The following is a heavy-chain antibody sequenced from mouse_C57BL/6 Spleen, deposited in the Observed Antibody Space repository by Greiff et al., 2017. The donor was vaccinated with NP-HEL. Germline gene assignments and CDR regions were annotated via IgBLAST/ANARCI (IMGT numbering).Heavy chain of an antibody. CDR2: INPNNGGT. Sequence: VQLKQSGPELVKPGASVKMSCKASGYTFTDYNMHWVKQSHGKSLEWIGYINPNNGGTSYNQKFKGKATLTVNKSSSTAYMELRSLTSEDSAVYYCAKDGGLYYYAMDYWGQGTSVTVSS. J-gene: IGHJ4*01. CDR1: GYTFTDYN. D-gene: IGHD1-1*01. V-gene: IGHV1-22*01. CDR3: AKDGGLYYYAMDY.